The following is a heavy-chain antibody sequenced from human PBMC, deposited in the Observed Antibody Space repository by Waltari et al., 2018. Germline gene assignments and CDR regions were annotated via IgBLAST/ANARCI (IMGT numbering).Heavy chain of an antibody. CDR1: GFTFSSYS. V-gene: IGHV3-21*01. D-gene: IGHD1-26*01. J-gene: IGHJ4*02. CDR2: ISSSSSYI. Sequence: EVQLVESGGGLVKPGGSLRLSCAASGFTFSSYSMNWVRQAPGKGLGWVSAISSSSSYIYYADSVKGRFTISRDNAKNSLYLQMNSLRAEDTAVYYCARVGAGACPDYWGQGTLVTVSS. CDR3: ARVGAGACPDY.